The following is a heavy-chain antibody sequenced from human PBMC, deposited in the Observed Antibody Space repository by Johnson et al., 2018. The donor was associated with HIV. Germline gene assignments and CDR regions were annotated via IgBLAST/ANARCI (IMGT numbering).Heavy chain of an antibody. V-gene: IGHV3-73*01. J-gene: IGHJ3*02. Sequence: VQLVESGGGVVQPGRSLRLSCAASGFTFSSYAMHWVRQAPGKGLAWVGRIRSKVNNYATAYAASVTGRFILSRDDSNNTAYLQMSSLKTEDTAMYYSTTYSGSHRGGDAFDIWGQGTMVTGSS. CDR1: GFTFSSYA. CDR2: IRSKVNNYAT. CDR3: TTYSGSHRGGDAFDI. D-gene: IGHD1-26*01.